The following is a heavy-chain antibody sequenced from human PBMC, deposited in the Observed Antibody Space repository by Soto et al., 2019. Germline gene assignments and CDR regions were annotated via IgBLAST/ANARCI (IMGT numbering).Heavy chain of an antibody. J-gene: IGHJ5*02. V-gene: IGHV1-3*05. Sequence: QVQLVQSGAEEKKPGASVKVSCKASGYTFTSYAMHWVRQAPGQRLEWMGWINAGNGNTKYSQKFQGRVTITRDTSASTAYMALSSLRSEDTAVYYCARGYGGPASWFDPWGQGTLVTVSS. CDR3: ARGYGGPASWFDP. CDR2: INAGNGNT. CDR1: GYTFTSYA. D-gene: IGHD3-10*01.